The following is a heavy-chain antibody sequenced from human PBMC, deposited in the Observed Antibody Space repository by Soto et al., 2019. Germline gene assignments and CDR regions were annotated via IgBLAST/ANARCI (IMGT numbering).Heavy chain of an antibody. CDR2: ISAYNGNT. D-gene: IGHD3-3*01. CDR3: ARAYDFWSGFFHYGMDV. CDR1: GYIFTSYG. Sequence: ASMKVSCKASGYIFTSYGISWVRQAPGQGLEWMGWISAYNGNTNYAQKLQGRVTMTTDTSTSTAYMELRSLRSDDTAVYYCARAYDFWSGFFHYGMDVWGQGTTVTVSS. J-gene: IGHJ6*02. V-gene: IGHV1-18*01.